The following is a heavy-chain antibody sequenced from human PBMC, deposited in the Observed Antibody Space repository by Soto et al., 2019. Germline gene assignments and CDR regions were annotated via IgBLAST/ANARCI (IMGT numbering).Heavy chain of an antibody. CDR1: GYTFTSYG. Sequence: QVQLVQSGAEVKKPGASVKVSCKASGYTFTSYGISWVRQAPGQGLEWMGWISANNGNTNYAQKLQGRDTMTTDKSTSTAYMELRSLRADDTTVYYCAGDRVVVADNTSPGGYWGQGTLVNGSS. CDR3: AGDRVVVADNTSPGGY. J-gene: IGHJ4*02. CDR2: ISANNGNT. D-gene: IGHD2-15*01. V-gene: IGHV1-18*04.